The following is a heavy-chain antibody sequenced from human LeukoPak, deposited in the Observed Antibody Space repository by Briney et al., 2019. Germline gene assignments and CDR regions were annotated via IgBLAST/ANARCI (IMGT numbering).Heavy chain of an antibody. CDR3: AKGGSSSWYAFDY. V-gene: IGHV3-23*01. J-gene: IGHJ4*02. Sequence: GGSLRLSCAASGFTFSSYAMSWVRQAPGKGLEWVSSISNSGGSTYYADSVKGRFTISRDNSKNTLYMQMNSLGAEDTAVYHCAKGGSSSWYAFDYWGQGTLVTVSS. CDR2: ISNSGGST. CDR1: GFTFSSYA. D-gene: IGHD6-13*01.